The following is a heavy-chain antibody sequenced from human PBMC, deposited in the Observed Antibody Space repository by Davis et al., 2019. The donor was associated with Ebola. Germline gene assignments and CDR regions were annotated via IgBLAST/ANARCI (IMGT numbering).Heavy chain of an antibody. D-gene: IGHD1-26*01. V-gene: IGHV3-15*01. CDR2: IKSKTDGETT. J-gene: IGHJ4*02. CDR3: TTDTTYNKSSLLFDY. CDR1: GFIFKNAW. Sequence: PGGSLRLSCAASGFIFKNAWMTWVRQAPGKGREWVGRIKSKTDGETTDYAAPVEGRFIISRDDSKNTVYLQMNSLKTEDTAVYYCTTDTTYNKSSLLFDYWGQGILVTVSS.